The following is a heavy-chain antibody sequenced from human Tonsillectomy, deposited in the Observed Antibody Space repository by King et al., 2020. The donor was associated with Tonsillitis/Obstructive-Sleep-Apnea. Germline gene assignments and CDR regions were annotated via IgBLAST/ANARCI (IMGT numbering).Heavy chain of an antibody. Sequence: VQLQESGPGLVKPSQTLSLTCTVSGGSIYSGGFYWSWIRQHPGKGLEWIGYIYYSGSTYYNPSLKSRLTMSVDMSRNQFSLKLSSVTAADTAVYYCARNDPHAMDVWGQGTTVTVSS. CDR3: ARNDPHAMDV. J-gene: IGHJ6*02. CDR2: IYYSGST. V-gene: IGHV4-31*03. CDR1: GGSIYSGGFY.